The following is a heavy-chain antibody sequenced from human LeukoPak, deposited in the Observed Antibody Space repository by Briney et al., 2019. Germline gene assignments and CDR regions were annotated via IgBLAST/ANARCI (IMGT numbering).Heavy chain of an antibody. J-gene: IGHJ4*02. V-gene: IGHV3-48*03. D-gene: IGHD4-17*01. Sequence: TGGSLRLSCAAPGFTFSSYEMNWVRQAPGKGLEWVSYISSSGSTIYYADSVKGRFTISRDNAKNSLYLQMNSLRAEDTAVYYCARDPYYGDYVVWGQGTLVTVSS. CDR1: GFTFSSYE. CDR3: ARDPYYGDYVV. CDR2: ISSSGSTI.